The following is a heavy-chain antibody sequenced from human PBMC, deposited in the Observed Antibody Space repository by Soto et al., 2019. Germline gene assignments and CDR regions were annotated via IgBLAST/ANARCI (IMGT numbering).Heavy chain of an antibody. Sequence: VSCKASGGTFSSYTISWVRQAPGQGLEWMGRIIPILGIANYAQKFQGRVTITADKSTSTAYMELSSLRSEDTAVYYCARSLPYSSGWYGWFDPWGQGTLVTVSS. CDR3: ARSLPYSSGWYGWFDP. D-gene: IGHD6-19*01. CDR1: GGTFSSYT. CDR2: IIPILGIA. J-gene: IGHJ5*02. V-gene: IGHV1-69*02.